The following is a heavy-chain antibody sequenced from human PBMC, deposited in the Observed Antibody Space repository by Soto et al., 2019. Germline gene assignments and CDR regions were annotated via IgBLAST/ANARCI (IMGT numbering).Heavy chain of an antibody. CDR2: IIPIFGTA. D-gene: IGHD2-2*01. CDR3: ARRSERVVPAAISSYYGMDV. Sequence: SVKVSGKASGGTFSSYAISWVRQAPGQGLEWMGGIIPIFGTANYAQKFQGRVTITADESTSTAYMELSSLRSEDTAVYYCARRSERVVPAAISSYYGMDVWGQGTTVTVSS. V-gene: IGHV1-69*13. CDR1: GGTFSSYA. J-gene: IGHJ6*02.